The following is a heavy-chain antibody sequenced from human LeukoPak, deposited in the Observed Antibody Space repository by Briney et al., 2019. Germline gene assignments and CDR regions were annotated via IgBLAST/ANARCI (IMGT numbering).Heavy chain of an antibody. CDR3: ATYRQVLLPFES. D-gene: IGHD2-8*02. V-gene: IGHV3-53*01. CDR2: IYSGTI. Sequence: GGSLRLSCTVSGFTVSSNSMSWVRQAPGKGLEWVSFIYSGTIHYSDSVKGRFTISRDNSKNTLYLQMNSLRAEDTAVYYCATYRQVLLPFESWGQGTLVTVSS. CDR1: GFTVSSNS. J-gene: IGHJ4*02.